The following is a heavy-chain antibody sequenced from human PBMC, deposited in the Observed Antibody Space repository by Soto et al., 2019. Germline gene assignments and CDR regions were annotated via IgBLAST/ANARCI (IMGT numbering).Heavy chain of an antibody. CDR2: IIPIFGTA. CDR1: GGTFSSYA. J-gene: IGHJ6*02. D-gene: IGHD3-22*01. CDR3: ARDIRIEYYYDSGADYYGMDV. V-gene: IGHV1-69*13. Sequence: SVKVSCKASGGTFSSYAISWVRQAPGQGLEWMGGIIPIFGTANYAQKFQGRVTITADESTSTAYMELSSLRSEDTAVYYCARDIRIEYYYDSGADYYGMDVWGQGTTVTVSS.